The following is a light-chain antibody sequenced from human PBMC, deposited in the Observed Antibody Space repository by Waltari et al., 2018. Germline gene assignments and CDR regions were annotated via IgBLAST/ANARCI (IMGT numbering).Light chain of an antibody. CDR3: SSYAGSNNFV. CDR2: EVS. CDR1: SSDVGGYNY. V-gene: IGLV2-8*01. J-gene: IGLJ1*01. Sequence: QSALTQPPSASGSPGQPVTISCTGTSSDVGGYNYVSWYQQHPGKAPNLMIYEVSKRPAGVPVRFSGSRAGNTASLTVSGRQAEDEADYYCSSYAGSNNFVFGTGTKVTVL.